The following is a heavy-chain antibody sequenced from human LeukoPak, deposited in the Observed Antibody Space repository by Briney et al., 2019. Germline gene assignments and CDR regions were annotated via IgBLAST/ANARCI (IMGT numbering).Heavy chain of an antibody. Sequence: PGGSLRLSCVASEFTFNKYWMIWVRQAPGKGLEWVANVNRDGNEKHYVDSVEGRFAISRDNAKNSLYLQMNSLRNEDTAVYYCVRDDGNRTGSTYYDAFDIWGQGTLVTVSS. J-gene: IGHJ3*02. CDR1: EFTFNKYW. CDR2: VNRDGNEK. V-gene: IGHV3-7*03. CDR3: VRDDGNRTGSTYYDAFDI. D-gene: IGHD2/OR15-2a*01.